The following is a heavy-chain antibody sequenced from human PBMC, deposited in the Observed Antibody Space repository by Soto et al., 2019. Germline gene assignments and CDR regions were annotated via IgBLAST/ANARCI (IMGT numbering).Heavy chain of an antibody. D-gene: IGHD3-16*01. Sequence: EVQLVESGGGLVQPGGSLRLSCLASEFTFNTYWLNWVRQAPGRGLEWVANIKDDGSEINYVDSVKGRFTISRDNANTSLYMKMKSLRGEDTAGYFCARAWGTPGRGSAVGYYYHYGRGVWGQGTTVTVSS. CDR3: ARAWGTPGRGSAVGYYYHYGRGV. J-gene: IGHJ6*02. CDR1: EFTFNTYW. CDR2: IKDDGSEI. V-gene: IGHV3-7*05.